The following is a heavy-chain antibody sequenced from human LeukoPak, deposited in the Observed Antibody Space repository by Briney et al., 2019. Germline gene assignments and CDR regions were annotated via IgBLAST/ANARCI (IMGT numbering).Heavy chain of an antibody. V-gene: IGHV1-2*02. CDR3: ARDVLLCFGEPPSYYYDYMDV. CDR2: INPNSGGT. Sequence: ASVKVSCKASGYTFTGYYMHWVRQAPGQGLEWMGWINPNSGGTNYAQKFQGRVTMTRDTSISTAYMELSRLRSDDTAVYYCARDVLLCFGEPPSYYYDYMDVWGKGTTVTISS. J-gene: IGHJ6*03. CDR1: GYTFTGYY. D-gene: IGHD3-10*01.